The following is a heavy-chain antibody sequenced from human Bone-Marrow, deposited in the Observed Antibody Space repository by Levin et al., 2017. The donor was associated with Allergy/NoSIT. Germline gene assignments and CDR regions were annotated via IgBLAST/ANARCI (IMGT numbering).Heavy chain of an antibody. CDR3: AKISRDSSSWYYFDY. CDR2: IWYDGSNK. D-gene: IGHD6-13*01. J-gene: IGHJ4*02. Sequence: GGSLRLSCAASGFKFSNYVIHWVRQAPGKGLEWVAVIWYDGSNKFYADSVKGRFTVSRDNSKNTLYLQMNSLRAEDTAVYYVAKISRDSSSWYYFDYWGQGTLVTVSS. CDR1: GFKFSNYV. V-gene: IGHV3-33*08.